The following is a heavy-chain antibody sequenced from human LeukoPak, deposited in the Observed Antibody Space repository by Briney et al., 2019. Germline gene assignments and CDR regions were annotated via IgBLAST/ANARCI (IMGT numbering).Heavy chain of an antibody. Sequence: GGSLRLSCAASGFTVSDNFISWVRQAPGKGLEWVSTIHSGGTTYYADSVKGRFTISRDNSKNTLYLQMNSLRAEDTAVYYCAKPPPEHQLPSYYFDYWGQGTLVTVSS. CDR1: GFTVSDNF. J-gene: IGHJ4*02. D-gene: IGHD2-2*01. CDR3: AKPPPEHQLPSYYFDY. V-gene: IGHV3-53*01. CDR2: IHSGGTT.